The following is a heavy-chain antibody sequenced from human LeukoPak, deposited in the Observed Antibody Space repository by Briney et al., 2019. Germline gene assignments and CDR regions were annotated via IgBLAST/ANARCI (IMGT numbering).Heavy chain of an antibody. Sequence: GGSLRLSCAASGFSVYDYNMKWVRQAPGKGLEWVSYISRSGTSMYYADSVKGRFTISRDNAKNSLYLHLSSLRAEDTAMYYCARDALLEIRWCQDYYYMDVWGKGTMVTVS. D-gene: IGHD4-23*01. J-gene: IGHJ6*03. V-gene: IGHV3-21*06. CDR1: GFSVYDYN. CDR3: ARDALLEIRWCQDYYYMDV. CDR2: ISRSGTSM.